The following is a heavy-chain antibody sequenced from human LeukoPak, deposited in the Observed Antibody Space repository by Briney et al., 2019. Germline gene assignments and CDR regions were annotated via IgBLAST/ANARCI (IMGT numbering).Heavy chain of an antibody. Sequence: SVKVSCKASGGTFSSYAISWVRPAPGQGLEWMGRIIPILGIANYAQKFQGRVTITADKSTSTAYMELSSLRSEDTAVYYCARDSHTVVFDYWGQGTLVTVSS. V-gene: IGHV1-69*04. D-gene: IGHD4-4*01. CDR3: ARDSHTVVFDY. CDR1: GGTFSSYA. J-gene: IGHJ4*02. CDR2: IIPILGIA.